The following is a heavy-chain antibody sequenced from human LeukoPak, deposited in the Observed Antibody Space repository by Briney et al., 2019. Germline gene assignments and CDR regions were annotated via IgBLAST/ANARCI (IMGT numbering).Heavy chain of an antibody. CDR1: GFTFSSYS. Sequence: NTGGPLRLSCAASGFTFSSYSMNWVRQAPGKGLEWVSSISSSSSYIYYADSVKGRFTISRDNTKNSLYLQMNSLRAEDTAVYYCARAGSEYYFDYWGQGTLVTVSS. D-gene: IGHD3-10*01. CDR2: ISSSSSYI. CDR3: ARAGSEYYFDY. V-gene: IGHV3-21*01. J-gene: IGHJ4*02.